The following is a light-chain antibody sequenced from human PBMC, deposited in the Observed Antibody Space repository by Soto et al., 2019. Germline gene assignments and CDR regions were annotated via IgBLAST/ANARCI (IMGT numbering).Light chain of an antibody. CDR2: GSS. CDR3: PHYNDCVWT. V-gene: IGKV3-15*01. Sequence: EIVMTQSPATLSLSPGERATLSFRASHSVSTNVAWYQQKPGQAPRLLILGSSTRATGVPERCSGSGSEPDFTLTISGLQSEEFAADYGPHYNDCVWTCGQGNRV. CDR1: HSVSTN. J-gene: IGKJ1*01.